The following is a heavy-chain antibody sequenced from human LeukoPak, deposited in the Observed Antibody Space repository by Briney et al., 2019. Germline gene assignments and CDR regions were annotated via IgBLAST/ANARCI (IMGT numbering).Heavy chain of an antibody. CDR3: ARGSGAYYTWFDP. J-gene: IGHJ5*02. V-gene: IGHV3-74*01. CDR2: ISSDGSST. D-gene: IGHD3-16*01. CDR1: GFTLITYW. Sequence: GGSLRLSCAASGFTLITYWMHWVRQAPGKGLVWLSRISSDGSSTNYADSVKGRFTISRDNAKNTLYLQMNSLRAEDTAVYYCARGSGAYYTWFDPWGQGTLVTVSS.